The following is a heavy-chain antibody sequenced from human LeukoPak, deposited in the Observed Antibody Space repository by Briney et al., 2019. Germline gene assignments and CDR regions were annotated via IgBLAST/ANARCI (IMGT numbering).Heavy chain of an antibody. D-gene: IGHD5-18*01. CDR2: IYTSGST. Sequence: SQTLSLTCTVSGGSISSGSYYWSWIRQPAGKGLEWIGRIYTSGSTNYNPSLKSRVTISVDTSKNQFSLKLSSVTAADTAVYYCARDEGSLETAILGYWGQGTLVTVSS. CDR1: GGSISSGSYY. J-gene: IGHJ4*02. CDR3: ARDEGSLETAILGY. V-gene: IGHV4-61*02.